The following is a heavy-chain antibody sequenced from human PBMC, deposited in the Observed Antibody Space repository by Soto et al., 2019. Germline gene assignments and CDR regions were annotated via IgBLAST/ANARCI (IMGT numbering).Heavy chain of an antibody. D-gene: IGHD2-15*01. J-gene: IGHJ5*02. Sequence: GGSLRLSCAASGFTFSSYGMHWVRQAPGKGLEWVAVIWYDGSNKYYADSVKGRFTISRDNPKNTLYLQMNSLRAEDTAVYYCARDVDRYCSGGSCYGNWFDPWGQGTLVTVSS. CDR1: GFTFSSYG. CDR2: IWYDGSNK. V-gene: IGHV3-33*01. CDR3: ARDVDRYCSGGSCYGNWFDP.